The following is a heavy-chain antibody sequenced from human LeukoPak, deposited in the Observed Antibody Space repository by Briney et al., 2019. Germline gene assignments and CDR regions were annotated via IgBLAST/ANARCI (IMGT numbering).Heavy chain of an antibody. CDR3: ARFTYYDILTGYRNRNYFDY. CDR2: IYYSGST. V-gene: IGHV4-59*01. J-gene: IGHJ4*02. Sequence: PSETLSLTCTVSGGSISSYYWSWIRQPPGKGLEWIGYIYYSGSTNYNPSLKSRVTISVDTFKNQFSLKLSSVTAADTAVYYCARFTYYDILTGYRNRNYFDYWGQGTLVTVSS. CDR1: GGSISSYY. D-gene: IGHD3-9*01.